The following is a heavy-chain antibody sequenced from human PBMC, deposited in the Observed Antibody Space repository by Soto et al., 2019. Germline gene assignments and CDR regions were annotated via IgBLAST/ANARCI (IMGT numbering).Heavy chain of an antibody. J-gene: IGHJ4*02. D-gene: IGHD3-3*01. CDR2: LSGSGGST. V-gene: IGHV3-23*01. CDR3: AKDAAPYFGLVSYFDY. CDR1: GFAFNSYA. Sequence: EVQLLESGGGLIQPGGSLRLSCAASGFAFNSYAMSWVRQSPGKGLEWISGLSGSGGSTYYADSVKGRFTIFRDNSKNTLHLQMNSLRAEDTAVYYCAKDAAPYFGLVSYFDYWGQGTLVTVSS.